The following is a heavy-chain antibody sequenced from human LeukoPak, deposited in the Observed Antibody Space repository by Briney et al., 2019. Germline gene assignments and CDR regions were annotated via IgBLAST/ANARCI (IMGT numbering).Heavy chain of an antibody. Sequence: PGGSLRLSCSASGFTFRYFGIHWVRQAPGKGLEFVSGVSADGQTAHYIESVKGRLTISRDNSKSTLFLQMSSLKTEETAVYYCVRRSGDWYDYWGQGTVVTVSS. CDR3: VRRSGDWYDY. J-gene: IGHJ4*02. V-gene: IGHV3-64D*06. CDR2: VSADGQTA. D-gene: IGHD2-21*02. CDR1: GFTFRYFG.